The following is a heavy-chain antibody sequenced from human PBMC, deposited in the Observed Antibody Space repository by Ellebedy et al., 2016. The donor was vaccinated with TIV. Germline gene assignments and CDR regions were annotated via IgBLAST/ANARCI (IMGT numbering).Heavy chain of an antibody. CDR3: ARGTVAADDY. V-gene: IGHV1-18*01. CDR1: GGTFSSYA. CDR2: ISAYNGNT. Sequence: ASVKVSXXASGGTFSSYAISWVRQAPGQGLEWMGWISAYNGNTNYAQKLQGRVTMTTDTSTSTAYMELRSLRSDDTAVYYCARGTVAADDYWGQGTLVTVSS. D-gene: IGHD6-19*01. J-gene: IGHJ4*02.